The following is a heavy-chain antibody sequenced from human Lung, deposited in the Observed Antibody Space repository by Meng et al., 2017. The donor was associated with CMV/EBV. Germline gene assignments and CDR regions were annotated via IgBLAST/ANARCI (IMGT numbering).Heavy chain of an antibody. D-gene: IGHD2-21*02. CDR1: GYSLIELS. CDR3: VTDDLCSGGDCSVGY. Sequence: SVXVSXXVSGYSLIELSMQWVRQAPGKGLEWMGGFDPEDGETIYAQQFQGRVTLTEDTSTNTAYMELRSLKSADTAVYYCVTDDLCSGGDCSVGYWGQGVLVXVSS. J-gene: IGHJ4*02. CDR2: FDPEDGET. V-gene: IGHV1-24*01.